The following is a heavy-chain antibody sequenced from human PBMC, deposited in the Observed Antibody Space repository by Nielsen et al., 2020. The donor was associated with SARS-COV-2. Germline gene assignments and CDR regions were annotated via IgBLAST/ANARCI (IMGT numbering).Heavy chain of an antibody. CDR1: GFTFSSYW. V-gene: IGHV3-7*04. D-gene: IGHD3-22*01. CDR2: IKQDGSEK. J-gene: IGHJ4*02. CDR3: ARGDDNRGHAPDY. Sequence: GESLKISCAASGFTFSSYWMSWVRQAPGKGLEWVANIKQDGSEKYYVDSVKGRFTISRDNAKDSLYLQMNSLRAEDTAVYYCARGDDNRGHAPDYWGQGTLVTVSS.